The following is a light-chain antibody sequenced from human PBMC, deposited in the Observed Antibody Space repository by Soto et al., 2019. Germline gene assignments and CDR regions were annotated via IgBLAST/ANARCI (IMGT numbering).Light chain of an antibody. Sequence: DIVMTQSPLSLSVTPGEPASISCSSSQSLLQSNGYNYLDWYLQKPGQSPQLLIYFGSYRASGVPDRLSGSGSGTDFTLKIRRVEAEDVGVYYCMQSQQSPPTFGQGTKVEI. CDR3: MQSQQSPPT. CDR1: QSLLQSNGYNY. J-gene: IGKJ1*01. V-gene: IGKV2-28*01. CDR2: FGS.